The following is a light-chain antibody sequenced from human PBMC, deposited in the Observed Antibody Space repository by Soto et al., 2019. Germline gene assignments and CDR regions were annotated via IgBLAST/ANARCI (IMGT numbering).Light chain of an antibody. Sequence: VVRRPPTSPSVAPRPRAGPSCRSSAVLLHITGKTFFSWYHQKPGQSPQLLIYEVSTRASGIPDRFSGSGSGTDFTLKISRVETDDFGIYYCQQSTQLPPTFGQGTRVEIK. CDR3: QQSTQLPPT. V-gene: IGKV2D-29*02. J-gene: IGKJ5*01. CDR2: EVS. CDR1: AVLLHITGKTF.